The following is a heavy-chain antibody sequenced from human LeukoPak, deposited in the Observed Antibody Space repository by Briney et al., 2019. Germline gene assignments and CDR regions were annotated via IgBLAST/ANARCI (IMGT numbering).Heavy chain of an antibody. CDR1: GYTFTGYY. D-gene: IGHD3-3*01. Sequence: ASVKVSCKASGYTFTGYYMHWVRQAPGQGLEWMGWVNPNSGGTNYAQKFQGRVTMTRDTSISTAYMELSRLRSDDTAVYYCAGTYYDFWSGYYTLDYWGQGTLVTVSS. CDR2: VNPNSGGT. J-gene: IGHJ4*02. V-gene: IGHV1-2*02. CDR3: AGTYYDFWSGYYTLDY.